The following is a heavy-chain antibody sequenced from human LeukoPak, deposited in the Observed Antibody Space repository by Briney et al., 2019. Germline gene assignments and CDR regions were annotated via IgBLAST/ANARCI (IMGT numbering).Heavy chain of an antibody. D-gene: IGHD3-10*01. Sequence: GGSLRLSCAASGFTFSSYAMSWVRQAPGKGLEWVSALSGSGGSTYYADSVKGRFTISRDNSKNTLYLQMNSLRAEDTAVYYCAKDKGIGEDCYGSGSYIWGQGTLVTVSS. CDR3: AKDKGIGEDCYGSGSYI. CDR1: GFTFSSYA. CDR2: LSGSGGST. V-gene: IGHV3-23*01. J-gene: IGHJ4*02.